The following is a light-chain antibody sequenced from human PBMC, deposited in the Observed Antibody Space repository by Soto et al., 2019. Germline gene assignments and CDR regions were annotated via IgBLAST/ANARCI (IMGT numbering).Light chain of an antibody. V-gene: IGKV1-27*01. J-gene: IGKJ3*01. CDR3: QKYNSAPLFT. CDR1: QGISNY. Sequence: DIQMTQSPSSLSASVGDRVTITCRASQGISNYLAWYQQKPGKVPKLLIYAASTLQSGVPSRFSGSGSRTEFTLTISSLQPEDVATYYCQKYNSAPLFTFGPGTKVDIK. CDR2: AAS.